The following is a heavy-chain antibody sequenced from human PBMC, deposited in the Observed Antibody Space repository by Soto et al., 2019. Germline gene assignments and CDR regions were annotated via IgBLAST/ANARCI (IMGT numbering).Heavy chain of an antibody. V-gene: IGHV3-21*04. CDR2: ISSSSSYI. CDR3: ARVGDAYNYYFDY. D-gene: IGHD1-1*01. Sequence: GGSLRLSCAASGFTFSSYSMNWVRQAPGKGLEWVSSISSSSSYIYYADSVKGRFTISRDISKNTLYLQMNSLRAEDTALYYCARVGDAYNYYFDYWGQGTLVTVSS. CDR1: GFTFSSYS. J-gene: IGHJ4*02.